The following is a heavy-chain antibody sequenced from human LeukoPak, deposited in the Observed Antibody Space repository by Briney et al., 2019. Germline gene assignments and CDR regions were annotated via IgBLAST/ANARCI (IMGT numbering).Heavy chain of an antibody. CDR1: GFTFSSYS. CDR3: ASAQWLVHSHFDY. J-gene: IGHJ4*02. Sequence: GGSLRLACAASGFTFSSYSMNWVRQAPRKGLEWISSISSSSSYIYYADSVKGRFTISRDNAKNSLYLQMNSLRAEDTAVYYCASAQWLVHSHFDYWGQGTLVTVSS. D-gene: IGHD6-19*01. V-gene: IGHV3-21*01. CDR2: ISSSSSYI.